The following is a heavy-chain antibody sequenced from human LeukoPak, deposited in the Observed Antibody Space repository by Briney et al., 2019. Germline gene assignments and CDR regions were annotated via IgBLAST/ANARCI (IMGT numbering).Heavy chain of an antibody. D-gene: IGHD4-17*01. J-gene: IGHJ6*02. CDR2: IYTSGST. Sequence: ASETLSLTCTVSGGSISSYCWSWIRQPAGKGLEWIGRIYTSGSTNYNPSLKSRVTMSVDTSKNQFSLKLSSVTAADTAVYYCARGGDLTRPYYYYGMDVWGQGTTVTVSS. V-gene: IGHV4-4*07. CDR1: GGSISSYC. CDR3: ARGGDLTRPYYYYGMDV.